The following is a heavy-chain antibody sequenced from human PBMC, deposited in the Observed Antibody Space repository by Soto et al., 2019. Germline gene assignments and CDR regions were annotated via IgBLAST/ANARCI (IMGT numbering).Heavy chain of an antibody. J-gene: IGHJ4*02. D-gene: IGHD3-22*01. Sequence: QVQLVESGGGVVQPGRSLRLSCAASGFTFSSYAMHWVRQAPGKGLEWVAVISYDGSNKYYADSVKGRFTISRDNSKNQLYLQMNSLRAEDTAVYYCARDTHDSSGYYGSHAYWGQGTLVTVSS. CDR1: GFTFSSYA. CDR3: ARDTHDSSGYYGSHAY. CDR2: ISYDGSNK. V-gene: IGHV3-30-3*01.